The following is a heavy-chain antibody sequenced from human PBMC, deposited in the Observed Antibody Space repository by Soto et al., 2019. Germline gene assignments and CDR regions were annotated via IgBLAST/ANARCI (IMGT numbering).Heavy chain of an antibody. Sequence: EVQLVQSGAEVKKPGESLKISCKGSGYSFTSYWIGWVRQMPGKGLEWMGIIYPGDSDTRYSPSFQGQVTISADKSISTAYLQWSSLQASDTAMYYCASSRDIVVVPAAPDSFDIWGQGTMVTVSS. CDR3: ASSRDIVVVPAAPDSFDI. CDR2: IYPGDSDT. J-gene: IGHJ3*02. D-gene: IGHD2-2*01. V-gene: IGHV5-51*03. CDR1: GYSFTSYW.